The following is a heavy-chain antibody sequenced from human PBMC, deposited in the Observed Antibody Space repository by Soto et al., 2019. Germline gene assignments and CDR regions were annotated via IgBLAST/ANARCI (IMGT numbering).Heavy chain of an antibody. Sequence: QVQLVQSGAEVKKPGSSVKVSCTASGGTFSSYPISWVRQAPGQGIEWMGRIIPILGIANYAQKFQGRVTITADNSTSTAYMELSSLRSEDTAVDDCARGDGFRSCYPYSEGWGQGTLVTVSS. CDR2: IIPILGIA. V-gene: IGHV1-69*02. J-gene: IGHJ4*02. D-gene: IGHD5-12*01. CDR1: GGTFSSYP. CDR3: ARGDGFRSCYPYSEG.